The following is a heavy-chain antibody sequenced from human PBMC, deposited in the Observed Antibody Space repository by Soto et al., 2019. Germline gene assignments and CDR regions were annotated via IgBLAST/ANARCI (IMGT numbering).Heavy chain of an antibody. J-gene: IGHJ4*02. V-gene: IGHV4-30-4*01. CDR2: IYYSGST. Sequence: QVQLQESGPGLVKPSQTLSLTCTVSGGSISSGDYYWSWIRQPPGKGLEWIGYIYYSGSTYYNPSPKTRVTISLDTSKNQFSLRLSSVIAADTAVYSWARVGSSLAVRPFDHWGQGTLVTVSS. CDR1: GGSISSGDYY. CDR3: ARVGSSLAVRPFDH. D-gene: IGHD6-6*01.